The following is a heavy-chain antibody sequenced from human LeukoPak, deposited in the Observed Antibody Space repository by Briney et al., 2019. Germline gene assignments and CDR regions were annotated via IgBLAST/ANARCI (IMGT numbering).Heavy chain of an antibody. J-gene: IGHJ6*02. Sequence: SVKVSCKASGGTFSSYAISWVRQAPGQGLEWMGGIIPIFGTANYAQKFQGRVTITADESTSTAYMELSSLRSEDTAVYYCARKYYYDSSGYYGMDVWGQGTTVTVSS. CDR2: IIPIFGTA. V-gene: IGHV1-69*13. CDR3: ARKYYYDSSGYYGMDV. D-gene: IGHD3-22*01. CDR1: GGTFSSYA.